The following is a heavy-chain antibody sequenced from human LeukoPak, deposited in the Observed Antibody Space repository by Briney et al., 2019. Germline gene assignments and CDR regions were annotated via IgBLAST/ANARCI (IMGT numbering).Heavy chain of an antibody. Sequence: ASVKVSCKTSEYTFTHYYIHWVRQAPGQGLEWMGIINPSGGSTNYAQTFQGRLSMTRDTSTSTVYMELSSLRSEDTAVYYCARGAYSYAQDFWGQGTLVTVSS. J-gene: IGHJ4*02. D-gene: IGHD5-18*01. CDR3: ARGAYSYAQDF. V-gene: IGHV1-46*01. CDR2: INPSGGST. CDR1: EYTFTHYY.